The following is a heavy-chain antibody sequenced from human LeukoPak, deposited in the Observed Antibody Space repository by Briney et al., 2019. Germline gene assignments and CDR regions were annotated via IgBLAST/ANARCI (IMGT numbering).Heavy chain of an antibody. Sequence: GGSLSLSCAASGFTVSSNYMSWVRQAPGKGLEWVSVIYSGGSTYYADSVKGRFTISRDNSKNTLYLQMNSLRAEDTAVYYCARGQWIQLWLRAFDIWGQGTMVTVSS. CDR1: GFTVSSNY. V-gene: IGHV3-66*02. CDR2: IYSGGST. J-gene: IGHJ3*02. D-gene: IGHD5-18*01. CDR3: ARGQWIQLWLRAFDI.